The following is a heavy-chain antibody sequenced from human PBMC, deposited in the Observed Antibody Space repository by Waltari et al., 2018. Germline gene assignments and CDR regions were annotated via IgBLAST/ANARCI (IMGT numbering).Heavy chain of an antibody. CDR1: GYTLTELS. V-gene: IGHV1-24*01. Sequence: QVQLVQSGAEVKKSGASVKVSCKVSGYTLTELSMPWVRQAPGKGLEWMGGFDPEDGETIYAQKFQGRVTMTEDTSTDTAYMELSSLRSEDTAVYYCASSGYDLGAFDYWGQGTLVTVSS. CDR3: ASSGYDLGAFDY. CDR2: FDPEDGET. J-gene: IGHJ4*02. D-gene: IGHD3-22*01.